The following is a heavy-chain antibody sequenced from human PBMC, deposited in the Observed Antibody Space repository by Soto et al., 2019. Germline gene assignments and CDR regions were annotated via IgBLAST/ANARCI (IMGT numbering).Heavy chain of an antibody. D-gene: IGHD2-21*02. J-gene: IGHJ5*02. Sequence: ASVKVSCKASGGTFSSYAISWVRQAPGQGLEWTGGIIPIFGTANYAQKFQGRVTITADESTSTAYMELSSLRSEDTAVYYCARTLTVVTSPGGPFDPWGQGTLVTVS. CDR3: ARTLTVVTSPGGPFDP. CDR2: IIPIFGTA. V-gene: IGHV1-69*13. CDR1: GGTFSSYA.